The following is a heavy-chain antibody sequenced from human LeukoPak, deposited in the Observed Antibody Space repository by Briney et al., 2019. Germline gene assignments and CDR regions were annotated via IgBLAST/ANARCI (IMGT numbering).Heavy chain of an antibody. CDR2: IDWDNDK. D-gene: IGHD2-8*01. Sequence: SGPALVNPTQALTLTFTFSGFSLSTSGMGESWIRQPPGKALEWLARIDWDNDKYYSTSLKTRLTISKDTSKNQVVLTMTNMDPVDTATYYCARTRYCTNGWLDPWGQGTLVTVSS. CDR1: GFSLSTSGMG. CDR3: ARTRYCTNGWLDP. J-gene: IGHJ5*02. V-gene: IGHV2-70*11.